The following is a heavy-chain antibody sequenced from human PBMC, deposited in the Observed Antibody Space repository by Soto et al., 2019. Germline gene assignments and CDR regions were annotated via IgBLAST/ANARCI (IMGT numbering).Heavy chain of an antibody. Sequence: QLQLQESGPGLVKPSETLSLTCTVSGGSISSSSYYWGWIRQPPGKGLEWIGSIYYSGSTYYNPSLKSRVTISVDTSKNQFSLKLSSVTAADTAVYYCARHARQEVEWSPFDPWGQGTLVTVSS. CDR1: GGSISSSSYY. CDR3: ARHARQEVEWSPFDP. J-gene: IGHJ5*02. V-gene: IGHV4-39*01. D-gene: IGHD3-3*01. CDR2: IYYSGST.